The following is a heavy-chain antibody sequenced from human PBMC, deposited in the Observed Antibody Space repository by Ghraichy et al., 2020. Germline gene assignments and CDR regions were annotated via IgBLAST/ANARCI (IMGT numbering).Heavy chain of an antibody. V-gene: IGHV4-39*01. Sequence: SETLSLTCSVSGGSISTDMHHWGWVRQSPGRGPEWIGTVSDSGETHYSPSLRSRVTISVDTPKNQFSMRLTSLTAADTSVYHCARLSGGWQEFPTCFDHWGQGIMVFVS. D-gene: IGHD3-16*01. J-gene: IGHJ4*02. CDR1: GGSISTDMHH. CDR3: ARLSGGWQEFPTCFDH. CDR2: VSDSGET.